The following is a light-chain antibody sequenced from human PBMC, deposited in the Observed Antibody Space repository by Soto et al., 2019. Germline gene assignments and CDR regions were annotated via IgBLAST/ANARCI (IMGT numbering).Light chain of an antibody. CDR2: SAS. CDR1: QSIDSN. V-gene: IGKV3-15*01. Sequence: ELVMTQSPATLSVSPGERATLSCRASQSIDSNLAWYQHRRCQAPRLLIYSASTRATGIPARFSGSGSGTEFTLTVSSLQSEDFAIYYCQQFHNWPWTFGQGTKVEIK. CDR3: QQFHNWPWT. J-gene: IGKJ1*01.